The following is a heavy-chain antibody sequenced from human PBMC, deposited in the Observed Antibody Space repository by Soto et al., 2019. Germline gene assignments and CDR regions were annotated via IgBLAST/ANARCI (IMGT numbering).Heavy chain of an antibody. CDR2: MNPNSGNT. V-gene: IGHV1-8*01. D-gene: IGHD2-15*01. CDR1: GYTFTSYD. J-gene: IGHJ5*02. Sequence: QVQLVQSGAEVKKPGASVKVSCKASGYTFTSYDINWVRQATGQGLEWMGWMNPNSGNTGYAQKFQGRVTMTRNASISTAYMELSSLRSEDTAVYYCARVRYCSGGSCYGWFDPWGQGTLVTVSS. CDR3: ARVRYCSGGSCYGWFDP.